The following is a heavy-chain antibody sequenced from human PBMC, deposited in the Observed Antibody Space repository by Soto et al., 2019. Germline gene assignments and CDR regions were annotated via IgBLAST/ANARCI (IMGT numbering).Heavy chain of an antibody. V-gene: IGHV1-69*01. CDR3: ARGSPCSTTTCSLNEVWFDP. Sequence: QVQLLQSGAELKRPGSSVKVSCKASGETFSTFAITWVRQAPGHGPEWMGGIIPLFGTARYARRFEDRVTMTADESTSTAYMELRSLTSEDTAIYYCARGSPCSTTTCSLNEVWFDPWGQGTLVTVST. D-gene: IGHD1-1*01. CDR1: GETFSTFA. J-gene: IGHJ5*02. CDR2: IIPLFGTA.